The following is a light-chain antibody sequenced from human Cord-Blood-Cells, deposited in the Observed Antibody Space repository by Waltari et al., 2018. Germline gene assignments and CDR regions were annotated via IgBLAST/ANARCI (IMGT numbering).Light chain of an antibody. Sequence: EIVMTQSLATLSVSPGERATLSVRASQSVSSNLAWYQQKPGQAPRLLIYGASTRATGIPARFSGSGSWTEFTLTISSLQLEDFAVYYCQQYNNWPIFTFGTGTKVDIK. J-gene: IGKJ3*01. CDR2: GAS. CDR3: QQYNNWPIFT. CDR1: QSVSSN. V-gene: IGKV3-15*01.